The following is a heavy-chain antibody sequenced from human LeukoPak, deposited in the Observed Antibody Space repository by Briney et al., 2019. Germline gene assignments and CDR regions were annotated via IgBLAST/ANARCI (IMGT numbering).Heavy chain of an antibody. Sequence: GGSLRLSCAASGFTFSSYAMSWVRQAPGKGLEWVSGISGSGSRIYYIDSVKGRFTISRDNSKNTLYLQMNGLRAEDTAVYFCAKDLYDFTSSSDYWGQGTLVTVSS. CDR1: GFTFSSYA. CDR2: ISGSGSRI. D-gene: IGHD3-3*01. CDR3: AKDLYDFTSSSDY. V-gene: IGHV3-23*01. J-gene: IGHJ4*02.